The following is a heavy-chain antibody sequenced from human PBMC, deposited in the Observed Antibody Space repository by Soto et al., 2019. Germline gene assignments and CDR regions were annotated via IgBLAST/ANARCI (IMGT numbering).Heavy chain of an antibody. CDR2: ISAYNGNT. CDR1: GYTFTSYG. Sequence: QVKLVQSGAEVKKPGASVKVSCKASGYTFTSYGISWVRQAPGQGLEWMGWISAYNGNTNYAQKLQGRVTMTPDTSTSTAYMELRSMRSDDTAVYYCARERPEYYDFWSGQIAFDIWGQGTMVTVSS. V-gene: IGHV1-18*01. CDR3: ARERPEYYDFWSGQIAFDI. D-gene: IGHD3-3*01. J-gene: IGHJ3*02.